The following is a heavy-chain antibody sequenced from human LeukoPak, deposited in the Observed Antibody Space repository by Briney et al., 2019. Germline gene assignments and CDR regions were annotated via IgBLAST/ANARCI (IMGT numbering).Heavy chain of an antibody. CDR1: GFIFNKAW. J-gene: IGHJ4*02. CDR3: TPVMVEDRGF. CDR2: IKSKNDGETT. Sequence: GGSLRLSCAASGFIFNKAWMNWVRQVPGKGPEWVGRIKSKNDGETTDYGAPVKGRFTISRDDSKNTLYLQMNSLKTDDTAIYYCTPVMVEDRGFWGQGTLVTVSS. V-gene: IGHV3-15*01. D-gene: IGHD2-15*01.